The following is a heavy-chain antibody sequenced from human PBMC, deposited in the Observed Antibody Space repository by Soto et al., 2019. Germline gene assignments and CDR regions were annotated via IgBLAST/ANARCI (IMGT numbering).Heavy chain of an antibody. Sequence: QVQLQESGPGLVKPPQTLSLTCTVSGGSISSGGYYWSWIRQHPGKGLEWIGYIYYSGRTSHNPSLKSRITISVDTSKNQASLKRSSVTAADYAGYYWASACAVNWDDPWGQGTLVTVSP. V-gene: IGHV4-31*03. CDR3: ASACAVNWDDP. CDR2: IYYSGRT. J-gene: IGHJ5*02. CDR1: GGSISSGGYY.